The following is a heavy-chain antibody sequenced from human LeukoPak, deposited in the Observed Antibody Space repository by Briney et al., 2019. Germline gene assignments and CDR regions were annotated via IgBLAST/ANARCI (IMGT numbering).Heavy chain of an antibody. Sequence: SVKVSCKASGGTFSSYAISWVRQAPGQGLEWMGGIIPIFGTANYAQKFQGRVTITTDESTSTAYMELGSLRSEDPAVYYCARPQPLHDYTTHFDYWGQGTLVTVSS. CDR1: GGTFSSYA. J-gene: IGHJ4*02. D-gene: IGHD4-11*01. CDR2: IIPIFGTA. V-gene: IGHV1-69*05. CDR3: ARPQPLHDYTTHFDY.